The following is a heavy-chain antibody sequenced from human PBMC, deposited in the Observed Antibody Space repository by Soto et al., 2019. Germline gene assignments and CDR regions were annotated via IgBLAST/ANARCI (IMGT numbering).Heavy chain of an antibody. CDR2: VHYSGST. CDR1: GGSVNGYY. CDR3: ARVGRGYYDLNFDY. D-gene: IGHD3-22*01. Sequence: SETLSLTCTVSGGSVNGYYWSWIRQPPGKGLEWIGYVHYSGSTNYNPSLKSRVTISVDTSKNQFSLKLSSVTAADTAVYYCARVGRGYYDLNFDYWGQGTLVTVS. J-gene: IGHJ4*02. V-gene: IGHV4-59*02.